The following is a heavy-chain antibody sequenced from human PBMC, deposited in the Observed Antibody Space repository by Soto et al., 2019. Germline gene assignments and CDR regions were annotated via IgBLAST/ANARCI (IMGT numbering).Heavy chain of an antibody. V-gene: IGHV1-8*01. Sequence: GASVKVSCKASGYTFGNNDISWVRQATGQGLEWMGWKNPNSGNTGYAQKFQGRVSMTRNTSITTAYLELSSLRSDDTAIYYCARMATSGTLNWFDPWGQGTLVTVSS. CDR1: GYTFGNND. J-gene: IGHJ5*02. CDR2: KNPNSGNT. CDR3: ARMATSGTLNWFDP.